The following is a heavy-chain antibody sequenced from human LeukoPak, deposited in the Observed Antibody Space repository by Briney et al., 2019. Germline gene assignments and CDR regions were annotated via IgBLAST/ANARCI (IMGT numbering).Heavy chain of an antibody. J-gene: IGHJ4*02. CDR3: AVAVVAATYYFDY. D-gene: IGHD2-15*01. CDR2: INPSGGST. CDR1: GYTFTDYY. V-gene: IGHV1-46*01. Sequence: ASVKVSCKASGYTFTDYYMHWVRQAPGQGLEWMGIINPSGGSTSYAQKFQGRVTMTRDMSTSTVYMELSSLRSEDTAVYYCAVAVVAATYYFDYWGQGTLVTVSS.